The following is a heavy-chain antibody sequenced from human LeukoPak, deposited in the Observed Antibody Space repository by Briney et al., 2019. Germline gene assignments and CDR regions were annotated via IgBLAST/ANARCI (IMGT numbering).Heavy chain of an antibody. CDR1: GFTFSSYA. J-gene: IGHJ4*02. Sequence: PGGSLRLSCAASGFTFSSYAMTWVRQAPGKGLEWVSVISGSGGRTFYAASVKGRFTISRDNSKNTLYLQMNSLRAEDTAVYYCATNWYFVDYWGQGTLVTVSS. D-gene: IGHD1-7*01. CDR3: ATNWYFVDY. CDR2: ISGSGGRT. V-gene: IGHV3-23*01.